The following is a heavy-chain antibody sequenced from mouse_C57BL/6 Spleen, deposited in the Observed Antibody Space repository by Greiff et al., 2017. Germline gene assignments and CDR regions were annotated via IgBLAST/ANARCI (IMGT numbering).Heavy chain of an antibody. V-gene: IGHV5-16*01. Sequence: EVKLVESEGGLVQPGGSMKLSCTASGFTFSDYYMDWVRQVPEKGLEWVANINPDGSSTYYLASLKSSFIISRDNAYNILYLQMSSLKSEDAATYYCARDNGSNGVDYWGQGTSVTVSS. CDR2: INPDGSST. J-gene: IGHJ4*01. D-gene: IGHD1-1*01. CDR3: ARDNGSNGVDY. CDR1: GFTFSDYY.